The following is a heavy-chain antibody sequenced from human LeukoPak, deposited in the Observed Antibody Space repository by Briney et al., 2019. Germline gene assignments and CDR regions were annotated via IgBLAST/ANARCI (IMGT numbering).Heavy chain of an antibody. Sequence: SQTLSLTCTVSGGSISSGSYYWSWIRQPAGKGLEWIGRIYTSGSTNYNPSLKSRVTISVDTSKNQFSLKLSSVTAADTAVYYCARDAPYYDSSGYQNYYYYYMDVWGKGITVTVSS. CDR3: ARDAPYYDSSGYQNYYYYYMDV. CDR1: GGSISSGSYY. V-gene: IGHV4-61*02. D-gene: IGHD3-22*01. CDR2: IYTSGST. J-gene: IGHJ6*03.